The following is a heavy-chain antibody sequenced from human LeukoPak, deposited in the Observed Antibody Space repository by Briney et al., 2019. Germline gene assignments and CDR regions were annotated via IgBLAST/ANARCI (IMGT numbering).Heavy chain of an antibody. D-gene: IGHD3-10*01. Sequence: GGPLRLSCAASGFTFSSYWMSWVRQAPGKGLEWVANINQEGSEKYYVDSVKGRFTISRDNAKNSLYLQMNSLRAEDTAVYCCARENSRGVIRDYFDYWGQRPLVTVSS. CDR1: GFTFSSYW. CDR3: ARENSRGVIRDYFDY. J-gene: IGHJ4*02. CDR2: INQEGSEK. V-gene: IGHV3-7*01.